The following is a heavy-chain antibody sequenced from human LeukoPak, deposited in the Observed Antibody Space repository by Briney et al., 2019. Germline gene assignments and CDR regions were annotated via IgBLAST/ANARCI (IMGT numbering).Heavy chain of an antibody. CDR3: ARVVTTLVSRFDP. V-gene: IGHV1-18*01. J-gene: IGHJ5*02. Sequence: ASVKLSCKASGYSFTTSGITWVRQAPGQGLEWMGWISTYNGKTQYAQNFQGRVTMTTETSTTTAYMELRSLTSDDTAVYYCARVVTTLVSRFDPWGQGTLVTVSS. CDR2: ISTYNGKT. CDR1: GYSFTTSG. D-gene: IGHD4-17*01.